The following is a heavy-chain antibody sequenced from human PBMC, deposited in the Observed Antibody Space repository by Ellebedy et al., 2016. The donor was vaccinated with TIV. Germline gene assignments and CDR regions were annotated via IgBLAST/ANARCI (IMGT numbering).Heavy chain of an antibody. CDR1: GFSFSSYA. Sequence: PGGSLRLSCAASGFSFSSYAMSWVRQAPGKGLEWVANIGQDGIGKNYVDSVKGRFTISRDNAKNSLYLQMNSLRAEDTAVYYCVKMTDFDSWGQGTLVTVSS. CDR2: IGQDGIGK. V-gene: IGHV3-7*03. D-gene: IGHD2-21*02. J-gene: IGHJ4*02. CDR3: VKMTDFDS.